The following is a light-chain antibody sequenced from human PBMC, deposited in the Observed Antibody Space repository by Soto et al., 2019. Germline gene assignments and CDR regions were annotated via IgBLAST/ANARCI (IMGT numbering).Light chain of an antibody. Sequence: DIQMTQSPSILSASVGDRVTITCRASQSISSWLAWYQQKPGKAPKLLIYDASSLESGVPSRFSGIGSGKEFTLTITSLQPDDFATYYCQQYDSYAWTFGQGTKVDIK. CDR1: QSISSW. CDR3: QQYDSYAWT. CDR2: DAS. J-gene: IGKJ1*01. V-gene: IGKV1-5*01.